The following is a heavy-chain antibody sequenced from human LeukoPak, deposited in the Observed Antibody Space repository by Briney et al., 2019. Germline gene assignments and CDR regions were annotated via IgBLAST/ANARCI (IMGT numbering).Heavy chain of an antibody. D-gene: IGHD1-26*01. J-gene: IGHJ4*02. CDR3: AKGYSVGATNLNFDY. CDR2: ISGSGGST. Sequence: GGSLRLSCAASGFTFSSYTMSWVRQAPGKGLEWVSAISGSGGSTYYADSVKGRFTISRDNSKNTLDLQMNSLRAEDTAVYYCAKGYSVGATNLNFDYWGQGTLVTVSS. V-gene: IGHV3-23*01. CDR1: GFTFSSYT.